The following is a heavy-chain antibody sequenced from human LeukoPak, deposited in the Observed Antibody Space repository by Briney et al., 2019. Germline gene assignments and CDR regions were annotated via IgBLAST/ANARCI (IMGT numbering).Heavy chain of an antibody. V-gene: IGHV3-33*01. J-gene: IGHJ4*02. CDR3: ARDGDSSGYPYYFDY. D-gene: IGHD3-22*01. CDR2: IWYDGSNK. Sequence: PGGSLRLSCAASGFTFSSYGMHWVRQAPGKGLGWVAVIWYDGSNKYYADSVKGRFTISRDNSKNTLYLQMNSLRAEDTAVYYCARDGDSSGYPYYFDYWGQGTLVTVSS. CDR1: GFTFSSYG.